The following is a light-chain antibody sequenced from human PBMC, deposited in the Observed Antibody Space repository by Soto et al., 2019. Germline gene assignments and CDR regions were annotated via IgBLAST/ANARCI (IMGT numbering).Light chain of an antibody. CDR3: QTWGTGMV. Sequence: QLVLTQSPSASASLGASVKLTCTLSSGHSSYAIAWHQQQPEKGPRYLMNLNSDGSHNKGDGIPDRFSGSSSGAERYLTISSLQSEDEADYYCQTWGTGMVFGGGTKVTVL. CDR2: LNSDGSH. V-gene: IGLV4-69*01. J-gene: IGLJ3*02. CDR1: SGHSSYA.